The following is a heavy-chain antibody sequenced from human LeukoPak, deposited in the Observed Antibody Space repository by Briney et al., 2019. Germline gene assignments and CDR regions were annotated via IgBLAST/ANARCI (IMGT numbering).Heavy chain of an antibody. V-gene: IGHV3-23*01. J-gene: IGHJ5*02. Sequence: GGSLRLSCAASGFTFSSYAMSWVRQPPGKGLEWVSTISGSGGSTYYADSVKGRFTISRDNSKNTLYLQMNSLRVEDTAVYYCAKSVSGSSRYNWFDPWGQGILVTVSS. D-gene: IGHD6-13*01. CDR1: GFTFSSYA. CDR3: AKSVSGSSRYNWFDP. CDR2: ISGSGGST.